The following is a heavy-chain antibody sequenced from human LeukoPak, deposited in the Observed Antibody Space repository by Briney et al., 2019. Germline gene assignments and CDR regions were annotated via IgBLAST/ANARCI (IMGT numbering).Heavy chain of an antibody. J-gene: IGHJ4*02. CDR3: ATYTRHCSGGTCYSIDY. V-gene: IGHV4-59*08. CDR1: GDSISSYH. CDR2: DYYDGTT. Sequence: SETLSLTCTVSGDSISSYHRTWIRQSPGRRLEWIGYDYYDGTTRYNPSLKSRVTISLDTSNNQFSLKLSSVTAADTAIFYCATYTRHCSGGTCYSIDYWGQGTLVTVSS. D-gene: IGHD2-15*01.